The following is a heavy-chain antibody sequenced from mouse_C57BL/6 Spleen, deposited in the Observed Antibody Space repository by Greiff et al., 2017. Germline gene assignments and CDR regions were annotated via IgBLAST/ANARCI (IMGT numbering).Heavy chain of an antibody. CDR2: IDPSDSYT. Sequence: QVQLQQPGAELVMPGASVKLSCKASGYTFTSYWMHWVKQRPGQGLEWIGEIDPSDSYTNYNQKFKGKSTLPVDKSSSTAYMQLSSLTSEDSAVYYCARKGHAMDYWGQGTSVTVSS. V-gene: IGHV1-69*01. CDR3: ARKGHAMDY. J-gene: IGHJ4*01. CDR1: GYTFTSYW.